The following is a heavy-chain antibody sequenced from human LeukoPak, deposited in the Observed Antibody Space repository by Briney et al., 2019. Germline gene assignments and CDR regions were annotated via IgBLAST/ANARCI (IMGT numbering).Heavy chain of an antibody. J-gene: IGHJ4*02. Sequence: PSETLSLTCTVSGGSISSYYWSWIRQPPGKGLEWIGYIYYSGSTNYNPSLKSRVTISVDTSKNQFSLKLSSVTAADTAVYYCARHFPPYYYDSSGYYPYFDYWGQGTLVTVSS. CDR3: ARHFPPYYYDSSGYYPYFDY. V-gene: IGHV4-59*08. CDR1: GGSISSYY. CDR2: IYYSGST. D-gene: IGHD3-22*01.